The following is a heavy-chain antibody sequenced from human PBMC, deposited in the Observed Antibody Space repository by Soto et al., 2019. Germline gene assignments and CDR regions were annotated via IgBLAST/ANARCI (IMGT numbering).Heavy chain of an antibody. V-gene: IGHV4-4*07. D-gene: IGHD2-2*01. J-gene: IGHJ6*02. Sequence: ETLSLTCTVSGGSISSYYWSWIRQPAGKGLEWIGRIYTSGSTNYNPSLKSRVTMSVDTSKNQFSLKLSSVTAADTAVYYCARIVVVPAAKGPYYYYGMDVWGQGTTVTSP. CDR3: ARIVVVPAAKGPYYYYGMDV. CDR2: IYTSGST. CDR1: GGSISSYY.